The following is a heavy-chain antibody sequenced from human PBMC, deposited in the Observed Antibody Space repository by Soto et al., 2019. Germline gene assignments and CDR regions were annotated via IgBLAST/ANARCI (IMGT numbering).Heavy chain of an antibody. CDR2: IVVGSGNT. J-gene: IGHJ6*02. D-gene: IGHD2-2*01. CDR3: AADVAKYCSSTSCYYYYGMDV. Sequence: SVKVSCKASGFTFTSSAVQWVQQARGQRLEWIGWIVVGSGNTNYAQKFQERVTITRDMSTSTAYMELSSLRSEDTAVYYCAADVAKYCSSTSCYYYYGMDVWGQGTTVTVSS. CDR1: GFTFTSSA. V-gene: IGHV1-58*01.